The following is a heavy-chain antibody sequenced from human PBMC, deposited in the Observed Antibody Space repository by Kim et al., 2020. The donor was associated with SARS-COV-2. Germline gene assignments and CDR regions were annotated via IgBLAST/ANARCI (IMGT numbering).Heavy chain of an antibody. V-gene: IGHV1-18*01. J-gene: IGHJ4*02. CDR2: ISAYNGNT. CDR3: ARTLLIGWLQLRTFNRGNYFDY. Sequence: ASVKVSCKASGYTFTSYGISWVRQAPGQGLEWMGWISAYNGNTNYAQKLQGRVTMTTDTSTSTAYMELRSLRSDDTAVYYCARTLLIGWLQLRTFNRGNYFDYWGQGTLVTVSS. CDR1: GYTFTSYG. D-gene: IGHD5-12*01.